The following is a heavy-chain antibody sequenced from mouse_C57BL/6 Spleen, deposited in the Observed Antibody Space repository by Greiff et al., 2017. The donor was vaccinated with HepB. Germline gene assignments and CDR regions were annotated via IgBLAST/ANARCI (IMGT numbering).Heavy chain of an antibody. CDR2: ISYDGSN. Sequence: VQLQQSGPGLVKPSQSLSLTCSVTGYSITSGYYWNWIRQFPGNKLEWMGYISYDGSNNYNPSLKNRISITRDTSKNQFFLKLNSVTTEDTATYYCARAGYGPYFDYWGQGTTLTVSS. V-gene: IGHV3-6*01. CDR3: ARAGYGPYFDY. J-gene: IGHJ2*01. CDR1: GYSITSGYY. D-gene: IGHD2-10*02.